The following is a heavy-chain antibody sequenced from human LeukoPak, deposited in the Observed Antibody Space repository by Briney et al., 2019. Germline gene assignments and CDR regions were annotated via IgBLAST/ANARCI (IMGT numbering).Heavy chain of an antibody. D-gene: IGHD2-2*01. J-gene: IGHJ4*02. CDR2: ISAYNGNT. Sequence: ASVKVSCKASGYTFTNYGISWVRQAPGQGLEWMGWISAYNGNTDYAQKLQGRVTMTTDTSTSTAYMELRSLRSGDTAVYFCARVGAYCTSTSCFDYWGQGTLVSVSS. V-gene: IGHV1-18*01. CDR3: ARVGAYCTSTSCFDY. CDR1: GYTFTNYG.